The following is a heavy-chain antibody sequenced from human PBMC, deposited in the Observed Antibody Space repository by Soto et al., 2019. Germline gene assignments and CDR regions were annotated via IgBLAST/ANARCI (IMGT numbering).Heavy chain of an antibody. D-gene: IGHD6-13*01. CDR3: ARDVQIGQQLVQGPGY. CDR2: ISYDGSNK. Sequence: GGSLRLSCAASGFTVSTKYMSWVRQAPGKGLEWVAVISYDGSNKYYADSVKGRFTISRDNSKNTLYLQMNSLRAEDTAVYYCARDVQIGQQLVQGPGYWGQGTLVTVSS. CDR1: GFTVSTKY. J-gene: IGHJ4*02. V-gene: IGHV3-30-3*01.